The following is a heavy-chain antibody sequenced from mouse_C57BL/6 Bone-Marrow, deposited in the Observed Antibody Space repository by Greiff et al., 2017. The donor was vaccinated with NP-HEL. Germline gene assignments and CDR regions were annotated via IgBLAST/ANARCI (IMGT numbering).Heavy chain of an antibody. J-gene: IGHJ2*01. D-gene: IGHD2-2*01. Sequence: VQLPQPGAELVMPGASVKLSCKASGYTFTSYWMHWVKQRPGQGLEWIGEIDPSDSYTNYNQKFKGKSTLTVDKSSSTAYMQLSSLTSEDSAVYYCARNGRLPYYFDYWGQGTTLTVSS. CDR3: ARNGRLPYYFDY. CDR1: GYTFTSYW. CDR2: IDPSDSYT. V-gene: IGHV1-69*01.